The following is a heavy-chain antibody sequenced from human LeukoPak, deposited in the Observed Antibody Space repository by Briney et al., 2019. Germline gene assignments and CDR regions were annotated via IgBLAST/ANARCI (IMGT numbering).Heavy chain of an antibody. J-gene: IGHJ6*03. CDR2: MNPNSGST. V-gene: IGHV1-8*01. D-gene: IGHD5-12*01. CDR1: VYTFTRYD. CDR3: ARGRRVARRYYYYYYMDV. Sequence: ASVKVSCKASVYTFTRYDINWVRQATGQGREWMGWMNPNSGSTGYAQKFQGRVIMTTNTSISTAYVKLSSLRSEDAAVYYCARGRRVARRYYYYYYMDVWGKGTTVTVSS.